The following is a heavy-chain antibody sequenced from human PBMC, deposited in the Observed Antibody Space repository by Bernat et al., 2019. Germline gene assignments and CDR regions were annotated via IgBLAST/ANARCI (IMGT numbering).Heavy chain of an antibody. CDR1: GGSISSNSYC. D-gene: IGHD5-12*01. J-gene: IGHJ4*02. CDR3: ARELVARPGNGAMDN. V-gene: IGHV4-39*02. CDR2: IFYSGST. Sequence: QMQLQESGPGLVKPSEALSLTCTVSGGSISSNSYCWGWIRQPPGKGLEWIGSIFYSGSTYYSPSLKSRLTISVDTSKNQFSLKLSSVTAADTAVYYCARELVARPGNGAMDNWGQGTLVTVSS.